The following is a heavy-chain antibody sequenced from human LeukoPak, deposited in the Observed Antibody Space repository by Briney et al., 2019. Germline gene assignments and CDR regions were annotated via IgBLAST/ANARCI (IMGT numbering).Heavy chain of an antibody. Sequence: GASVKVSCKASGGTFSSYAISWVRQAPGQGLEWMGGIIPIFGTANYPQKFQGRVTITADESTSTAYMELSSLRSEDTAVYYCARVLGRLGYSSSSGWFDPWGQGTLVTVSS. CDR2: IIPIFGTA. V-gene: IGHV1-69*13. CDR3: ARVLGRLGYSSSSGWFDP. J-gene: IGHJ5*02. D-gene: IGHD6-6*01. CDR1: GGTFSSYA.